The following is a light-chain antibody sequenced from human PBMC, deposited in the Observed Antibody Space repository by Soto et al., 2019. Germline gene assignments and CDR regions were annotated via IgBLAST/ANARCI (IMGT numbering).Light chain of an antibody. CDR3: QSYDSSLSGFHVV. V-gene: IGLV1-44*01. CDR2: SNH. Sequence: QSVLTQPPSASGTPGQRVTISCSGSSISNIGSNTVNWYQQLPGTAPKLLIYSNHQRPSGVPDRFSGSKSGTSASLAITGLQAEDEDDYDCQSYDSSLSGFHVVFGGGTKVTVL. CDR1: SISNIGSNT. J-gene: IGLJ2*01.